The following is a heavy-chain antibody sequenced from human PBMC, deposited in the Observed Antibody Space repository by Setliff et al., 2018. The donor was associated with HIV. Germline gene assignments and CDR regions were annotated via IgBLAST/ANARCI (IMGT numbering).Heavy chain of an antibody. V-gene: IGHV3-23*01. CDR1: GFTFSTYA. Sequence: LRLSCAASGFTFSTYAMSWVRQAPGKGLEWVSSISGSAASTYYADSVKGRFTISRDNSKYTLFLQMNSLRAEDTAVYYCAKDFYSDNSGSPGPYYMDVWGKGTTVTVSS. J-gene: IGHJ6*03. D-gene: IGHD3-22*01. CDR3: AKDFYSDNSGSPGPYYMDV. CDR2: ISGSAAST.